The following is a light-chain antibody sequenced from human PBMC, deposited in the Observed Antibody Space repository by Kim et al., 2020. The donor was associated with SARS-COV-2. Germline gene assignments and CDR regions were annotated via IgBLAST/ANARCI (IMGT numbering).Light chain of an antibody. Sequence: STGDRVTITCRASQGISSYLAWYQQEPGKAPKLLIYAASTLQSGVPSRFSGSGSGTDFTLTISCLQSEDFATYYCQQYYSYPLTFGGGTKVDIK. CDR1: QGISSY. CDR3: QQYYSYPLT. V-gene: IGKV1-8*01. J-gene: IGKJ4*01. CDR2: AAS.